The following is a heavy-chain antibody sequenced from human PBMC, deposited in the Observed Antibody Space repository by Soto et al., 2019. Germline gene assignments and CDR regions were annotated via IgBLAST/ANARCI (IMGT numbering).Heavy chain of an antibody. Sequence: GGSLRLSCAASGFTFSSYAMSWVRQAPGKGLEWVSAISGSGGSTYYADSVKGRFTISRDNAKNTLYLQMNSLRAEDTAVYYCASKGVAADPFDYWGQGTLVTVSS. CDR2: ISGSGGST. CDR3: ASKGVAADPFDY. V-gene: IGHV3-23*01. J-gene: IGHJ4*02. D-gene: IGHD6-13*01. CDR1: GFTFSSYA.